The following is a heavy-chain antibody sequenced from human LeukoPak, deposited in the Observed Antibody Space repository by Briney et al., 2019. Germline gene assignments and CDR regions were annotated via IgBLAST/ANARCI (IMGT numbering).Heavy chain of an antibody. CDR1: GYTFTSYD. D-gene: IGHD3/OR15-3a*01. CDR2: MNPNSGNT. CDR3: ARGLDWNQGLAVAYYHYIDV. Sequence: GASVKVSCKASGYTFTSYDINWVRQATGQGLEWMGWMNPNSGNTGYAQKFQGRVTMTRNTSISTAYMELSSLRSEDTAVYYCARGLDWNQGLAVAYYHYIDVWGKGTTVTVSS. V-gene: IGHV1-8*01. J-gene: IGHJ6*03.